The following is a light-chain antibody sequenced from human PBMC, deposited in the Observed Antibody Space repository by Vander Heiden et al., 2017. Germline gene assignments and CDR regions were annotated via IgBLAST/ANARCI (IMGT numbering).Light chain of an antibody. J-gene: IGLJ2*01. Sequence: QSVLTQPPSVSGAPGQRVTISCTGSSSNIGAGLDIHWYRHLPGTAPKLLIYGNFKRPSGVPDRFSGSKFGTSASLAVTGLQAEDEADYYCQSYDNSLKSVVFGGGTKLTVL. V-gene: IGLV1-40*01. CDR1: SSNIGAGLD. CDR3: QSYDNSLKSVV. CDR2: GNF.